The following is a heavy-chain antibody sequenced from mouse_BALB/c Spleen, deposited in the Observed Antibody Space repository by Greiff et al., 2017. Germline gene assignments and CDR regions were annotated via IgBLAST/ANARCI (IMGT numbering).Heavy chain of an antibody. CDR3: ARRGYDGYYSYAMDY. V-gene: IGHV14-3*02. J-gene: IGHJ4*01. Sequence: VQLKQSGAELVKPGASVKLSCTASGFNIKDTYMHWVKQRPEQGLEWIGRIDPANGNTKYDPKFQGKATITADTSSNTAYLQLSSLTSEDTAVYYCARRGYDGYYSYAMDYWGQGTSVTVSS. D-gene: IGHD2-3*01. CDR2: IDPANGNT. CDR1: GFNIKDTY.